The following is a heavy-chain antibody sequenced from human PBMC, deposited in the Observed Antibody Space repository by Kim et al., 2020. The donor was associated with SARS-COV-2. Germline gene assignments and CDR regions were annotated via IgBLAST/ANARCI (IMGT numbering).Heavy chain of an antibody. D-gene: IGHD3-16*01. CDR1: GFTLGSYN. Sequence: GGSLRLSCAASGFTLGSYNMHWVRQAPGKGLEWVAFISSDGSDKRSAESVNGRFTISRDDSKNTLYLHMSSLRPEDTAVYYCAKGGGGTKIYLYFQHWGQGTLVSVSS. V-gene: IGHV3-30*18. J-gene: IGHJ1*01. CDR3: AKGGGGTKIYLYFQH. CDR2: ISSDGSDK.